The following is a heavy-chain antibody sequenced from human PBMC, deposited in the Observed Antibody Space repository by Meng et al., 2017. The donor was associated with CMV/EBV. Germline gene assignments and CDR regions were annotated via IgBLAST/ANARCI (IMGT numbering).Heavy chain of an antibody. CDR1: GGSISSYY. Sequence: SETLSLTCTVSGGSISSYYWSWTRQPPGKGLEWIGYIYYSGSTNYNPSLKSRVTISVDTSKNQFSLKLSSVTAADTAVYYCARGGSSSSETFDYWGQGTLVTVSS. V-gene: IGHV4-59*13. D-gene: IGHD6-6*01. CDR3: ARGGSSSSETFDY. J-gene: IGHJ4*02. CDR2: IYYSGST.